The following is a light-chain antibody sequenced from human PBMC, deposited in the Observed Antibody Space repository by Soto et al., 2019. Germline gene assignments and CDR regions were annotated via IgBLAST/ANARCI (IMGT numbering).Light chain of an antibody. J-gene: IGLJ1*01. CDR1: SSDVGSYNR. CDR3: SSYTSSSTYV. Sequence: QSVLTQPPSVSGSPGQSVTISCTGTSSDVGSYNRVSWYQLPPGTAPQLMVYEVSNRPSGVPERFSGSKSGNTASLTISGLQAEDEADYYCSSYTSSSTYVFGTGTKVTVL. V-gene: IGLV2-18*02. CDR2: EVS.